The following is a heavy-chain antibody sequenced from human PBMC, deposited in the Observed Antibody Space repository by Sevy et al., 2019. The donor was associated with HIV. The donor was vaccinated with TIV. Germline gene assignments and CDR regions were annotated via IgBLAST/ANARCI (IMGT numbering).Heavy chain of an antibody. CDR1: GYTFTGYY. Sequence: ASVKVSCKASGYTFTGYYMHWVRQAPGQGLEWMGWINPNSGGTNYAQKFQGRVTMTRDMSISTAYMELSRLRSDDTAVYYCARDLTRKIYGSGSYPIYYFDYWGQGTLVTVSS. J-gene: IGHJ4*02. CDR3: ARDLTRKIYGSGSYPIYYFDY. CDR2: INPNSGGT. D-gene: IGHD3-10*01. V-gene: IGHV1-2*02.